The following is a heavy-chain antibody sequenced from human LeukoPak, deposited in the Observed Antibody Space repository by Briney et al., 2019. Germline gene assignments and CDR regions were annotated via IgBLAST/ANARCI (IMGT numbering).Heavy chain of an antibody. CDR1: GYTFTSYG. D-gene: IGHD6-13*01. CDR3: ARVPNSSSWYFYFDY. V-gene: IGHV1-18*01. Sequence: ASVKVSCKASGYTFTSYGISWVRQAPGQGLEWMGWISAYNGNTNYAQELQGRVTMTTDTSTSTAYTELRSLRSDDTAVYYCARVPNSSSWYFYFDYWGQGTLVTVSS. J-gene: IGHJ4*02. CDR2: ISAYNGNT.